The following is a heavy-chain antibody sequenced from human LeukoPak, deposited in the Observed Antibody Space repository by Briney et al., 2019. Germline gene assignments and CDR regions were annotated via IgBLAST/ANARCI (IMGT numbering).Heavy chain of an antibody. J-gene: IGHJ4*02. CDR2: INPNSGGT. CDR1: GYTFTGYY. Sequence: GGSVKVSCKASGYTFTGYYMHWVRQAPGQGLEWMGWINPNSGGTNYAQKFQGRVTMTRDTSISTAYMELSRLRSDDTAVYYCARVAVAEYYFDYWGQGTLVTVSS. V-gene: IGHV1-2*02. CDR3: ARVAVAEYYFDY. D-gene: IGHD6-19*01.